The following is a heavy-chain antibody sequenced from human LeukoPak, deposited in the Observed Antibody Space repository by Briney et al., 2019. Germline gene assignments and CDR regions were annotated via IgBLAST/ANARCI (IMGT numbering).Heavy chain of an antibody. J-gene: IGHJ4*02. V-gene: IGHV5-51*01. Sequence: NTGESLKISCKGSGYSFTSYWIGWVRQMPGKGLEWMGIIYPVDSDTRYRPSFQGQVTISADKSISTAYLQWSSLKASDTAMNYCARSSPHCSSTSCPFDYWGQGTLVSVSS. D-gene: IGHD2-2*01. CDR1: GYSFTSYW. CDR3: ARSSPHCSSTSCPFDY. CDR2: IYPVDSDT.